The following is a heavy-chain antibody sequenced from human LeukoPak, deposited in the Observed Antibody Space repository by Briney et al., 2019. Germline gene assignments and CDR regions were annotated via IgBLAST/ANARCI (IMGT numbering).Heavy chain of an antibody. Sequence: GGSLRLSCAASGVTFGSYAMYWVRQAPGKGLEWVSVISYDGSNRYYAESVKGRLTISRDNSKNTLYLQIHRLRTEDTAVYYCATHYYDSSGYYSPDYWGQGTLVTVSS. D-gene: IGHD3-22*01. V-gene: IGHV3-30-3*01. CDR3: ATHYYDSSGYYSPDY. CDR2: ISYDGSNR. CDR1: GVTFGSYA. J-gene: IGHJ4*02.